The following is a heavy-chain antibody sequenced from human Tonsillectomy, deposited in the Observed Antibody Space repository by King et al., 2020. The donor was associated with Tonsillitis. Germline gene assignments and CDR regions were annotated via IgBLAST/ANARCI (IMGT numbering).Heavy chain of an antibody. CDR3: AKDLPSGYYGSGSYFDY. Sequence: VQLVESGGGLVQPGGSLRLSCAASGFTFSSYAMSWVRQAPGKGLEWVSTISGIGGSTNYADSVKGRFTISRDNSKNTLYLQMNSLRAEDTAVYYCAKDLPSGYYGSGSYFDYWGQGTLVTVSS. D-gene: IGHD3-10*01. CDR1: GFTFSSYA. J-gene: IGHJ4*02. V-gene: IGHV3-23*04. CDR2: ISGIGGST.